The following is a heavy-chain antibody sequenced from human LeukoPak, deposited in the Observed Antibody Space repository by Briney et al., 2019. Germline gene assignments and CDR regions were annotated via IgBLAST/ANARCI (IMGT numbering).Heavy chain of an antibody. CDR3: ARNQHWSRDI. CDR1: GFTFSSYS. V-gene: IGHV3-48*04. J-gene: IGHJ4*02. Sequence: LAGGSLRLSCAASGFTFSSYSMNWVRQAPGKGLEWVSYISSSSSTIYYADSVTGRFSISRDNAKNSLSLQMNSLRVDDTAVYYCARNQHWSRDIWGQGILVTVSS. CDR2: ISSSSSTI. D-gene: IGHD2-8*02.